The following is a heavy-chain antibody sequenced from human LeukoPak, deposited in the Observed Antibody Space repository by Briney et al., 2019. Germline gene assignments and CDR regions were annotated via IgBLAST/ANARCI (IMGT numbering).Heavy chain of an antibody. Sequence: GGSLRLSCAASGFTFSSYEMNWVRQAPGRGLEWVSSIRPSGDNTHYGDSVKGRFTIYRDNSKNTVYLQMNKTRVDDTAVYYCARVPGWHWFDPWGQGTLVTVSS. V-gene: IGHV3-23*01. CDR2: IRPSGDNT. J-gene: IGHJ5*02. CDR1: GFTFSSYE. CDR3: ARVPGWHWFDP. D-gene: IGHD2-15*01.